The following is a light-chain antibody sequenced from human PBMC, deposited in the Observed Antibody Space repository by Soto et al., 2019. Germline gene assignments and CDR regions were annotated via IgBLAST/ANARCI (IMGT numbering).Light chain of an antibody. CDR1: QSLNIW. CDR2: KAS. CDR3: QQLSHYPYT. Sequence: DIEMTQSPSTLSASVGDRVTITCRATQSLNIWLAWYQQKPGKAPKLLISKASSLESGVPSRFSGSGSGTEFSLTISSLQPDDFATYFCQQLSHYPYTFGQGTKLEI. J-gene: IGKJ2*01. V-gene: IGKV1-5*03.